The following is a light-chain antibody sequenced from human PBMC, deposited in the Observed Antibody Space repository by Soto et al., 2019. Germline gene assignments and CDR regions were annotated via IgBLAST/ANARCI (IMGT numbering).Light chain of an antibody. J-gene: IGKJ4*01. Sequence: ETQMTQSPVTLSVSPGERATLSCRASQSVSSDLAWYQRKPGQPPTLLIYGAATRATGIPARFSGSGSGTEFTLTINSLQPEDFALYYCQQYNIWPLTFGGGTRVQIK. CDR3: QQYNIWPLT. CDR2: GAA. V-gene: IGKV3-15*01. CDR1: QSVSSD.